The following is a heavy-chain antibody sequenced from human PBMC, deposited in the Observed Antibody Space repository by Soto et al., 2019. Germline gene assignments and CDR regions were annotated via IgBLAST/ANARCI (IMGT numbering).Heavy chain of an antibody. D-gene: IGHD2-21*02. J-gene: IGHJ6*02. V-gene: IGHV6-1*01. CDR2: TYYRSKWYN. CDR1: GDSVSGNSAA. CDR3: ARDRKQSYCGGDCYDYYYYGMDV. Sequence: SQTLSLTCAISGDSVSGNSAAWNWIRQSPSRGLEWLGRTYYRSKWYNDYAVSVKSRITINPDTSKNQFSQRLNSVTPEDTAVYYCARDRKQSYCGGDCYDYYYYGMDVWGQGTTVTVSS.